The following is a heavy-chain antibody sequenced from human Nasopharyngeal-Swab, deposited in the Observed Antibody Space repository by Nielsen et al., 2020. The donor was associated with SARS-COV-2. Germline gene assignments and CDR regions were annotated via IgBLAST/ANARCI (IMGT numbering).Heavy chain of an antibody. D-gene: IGHD2-15*01. J-gene: IGHJ6*02. Sequence: WIRQPPGKGLEWVSFISSTADSIYTAASVRGRFIISRDNSKKSVFLQMNSLRGDDTAVYYCARGHGGLPGGMDVWGRGTMVTVSS. CDR3: ARGHGGLPGGMDV. CDR2: ISSTADSI. V-gene: IGHV3-11*01.